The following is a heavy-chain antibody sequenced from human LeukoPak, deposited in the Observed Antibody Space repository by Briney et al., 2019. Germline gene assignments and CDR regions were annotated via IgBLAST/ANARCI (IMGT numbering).Heavy chain of an antibody. J-gene: IGHJ4*02. Sequence: PSETLSLTCTVSGGSISSYYWSWIRQPPGKGLEWIGYIYYSGSTNYNPSLKSRVTISVDTSKNQFSLELGSVTAADTAVYYCARHYYDSSGLDYWGQGTLVTVSS. CDR1: GGSISSYY. D-gene: IGHD3-22*01. CDR2: IYYSGST. V-gene: IGHV4-59*08. CDR3: ARHYYDSSGLDY.